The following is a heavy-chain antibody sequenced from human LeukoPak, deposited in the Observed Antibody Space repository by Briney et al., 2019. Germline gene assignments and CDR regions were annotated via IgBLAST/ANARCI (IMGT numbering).Heavy chain of an antibody. Sequence: GESLKISCKGSGYRFTSYWIGWVRRMPGKGLEWMGIIYPGDSDTRYSASFQGQVTISADKSISTAYLQWSSLKASDTAMYYCASPDYYDSSGYSPGVGYWGQGTLVTVSS. CDR2: IYPGDSDT. D-gene: IGHD3-22*01. CDR1: GYRFTSYW. CDR3: ASPDYYDSSGYSPGVGY. J-gene: IGHJ4*02. V-gene: IGHV5-51*01.